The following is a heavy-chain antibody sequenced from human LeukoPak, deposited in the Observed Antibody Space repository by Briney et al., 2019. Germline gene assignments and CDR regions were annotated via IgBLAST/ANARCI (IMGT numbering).Heavy chain of an antibody. Sequence: ASVKVSCKASGYTFTSYGISWVRQAPGQGLEWMGWISAYNGNTNYAQKLQGRVTMTTDTSTSTAYMELRSLRSDDTAVYYCARGVPAAILRYYYYYMDVWGKGTTVTVSS. CDR1: GYTFTSYG. D-gene: IGHD2-2*02. V-gene: IGHV1-18*01. CDR2: ISAYNGNT. CDR3: ARGVPAAILRYYYYYMDV. J-gene: IGHJ6*03.